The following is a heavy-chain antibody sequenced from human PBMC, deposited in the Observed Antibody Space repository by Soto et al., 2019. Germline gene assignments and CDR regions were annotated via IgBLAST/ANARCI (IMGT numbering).Heavy chain of an antibody. J-gene: IGHJ2*01. CDR1: GYTFTSYY. CDR3: ARVLWSGYYSYRNFDL. V-gene: IGHV1-46*01. CDR2: INPSGGNT. Sequence: ASVKVSCKASGYTFTSYYMHWVRQAPGQGLEWMGIINPSGGNTSYAQKFQGRVTITRDTSASTAYMELSSLRSEDTAVYYCARVLWSGYYSYRNFDLWGRGTLVTVSS. D-gene: IGHD3-3*01.